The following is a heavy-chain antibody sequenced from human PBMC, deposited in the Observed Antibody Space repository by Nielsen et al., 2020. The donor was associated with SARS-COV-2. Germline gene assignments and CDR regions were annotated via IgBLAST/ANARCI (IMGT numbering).Heavy chain of an antibody. Sequence: SCAASGFTFSSYGMHWVRQAPGKGLEWVAVISYDGSNKYYADSVKGRFTISRDNSKSTLYLQMNSLRAEDTAVYYCAKVGGTMTPDYWGQGTLVTVSS. CDR3: AKVGGTMTPDY. CDR1: GFTFSSYG. CDR2: ISYDGSNK. D-gene: IGHD3-22*01. J-gene: IGHJ4*02. V-gene: IGHV3-30*18.